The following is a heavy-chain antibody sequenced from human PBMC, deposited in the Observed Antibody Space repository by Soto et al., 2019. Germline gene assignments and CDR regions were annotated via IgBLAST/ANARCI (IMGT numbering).Heavy chain of an antibody. CDR3: ARAYSYGVNYYYYGMDV. CDR1: GGSFSGYY. J-gene: IGHJ6*02. V-gene: IGHV4-34*01. Sequence: SETLSLTCAVYGGSFSGYYWSWIRQPPGKGLEWIGEINHSGSTNYNPSLKSRVTISVDTSKNQFSLKLSSVTAADTAVYYCARAYSYGVNYYYYGMDVWGQGTTGT. D-gene: IGHD5-18*01. CDR2: INHSGST.